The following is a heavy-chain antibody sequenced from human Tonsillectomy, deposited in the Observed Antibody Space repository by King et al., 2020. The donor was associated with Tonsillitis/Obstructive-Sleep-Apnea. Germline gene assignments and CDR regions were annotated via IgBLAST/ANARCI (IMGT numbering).Heavy chain of an antibody. CDR1: GYTFTSYG. Sequence: QLVQSGAEVKKHGASVKVSCKASGYTFTSYGISWVRQAPGQGLEWMGWISAYNGNTNYAQKLQGRVTMTTDTSTSTAYMELRSLRSDDTAVYYCASSVYCSSTSCPSDAFDIWGQGTMVTVSS. CDR3: ASSVYCSSTSCPSDAFDI. J-gene: IGHJ3*02. V-gene: IGHV1-18*01. D-gene: IGHD2-2*01. CDR2: ISAYNGNT.